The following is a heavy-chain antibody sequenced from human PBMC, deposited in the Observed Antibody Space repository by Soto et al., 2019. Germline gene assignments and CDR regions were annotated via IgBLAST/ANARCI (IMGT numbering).Heavy chain of an antibody. J-gene: IGHJ6*02. CDR3: ARGLGTTYYSGMDG. V-gene: IGHV3-23*01. Sequence: EVQLLESGGGLVQPGGSLRLSCKASGFTFSSYVMNWVRQAPGKGLEWVSGITGSGGSIYYADSVKGRFTISRDSSNNTLDMVMNSLRAEDTAVYYCARGLGTTYYSGMDGWCQVATVTVSS. CDR1: GFTFSSYV. CDR2: ITGSGGSI. D-gene: IGHD4-17*01.